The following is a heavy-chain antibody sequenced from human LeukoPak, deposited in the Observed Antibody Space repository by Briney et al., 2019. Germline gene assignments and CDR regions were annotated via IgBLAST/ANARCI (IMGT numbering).Heavy chain of an antibody. D-gene: IGHD3-10*01. CDR1: GFIFSRYW. V-gene: IGHV3-7*03. CDR2: IKQDGSEK. Sequence: GGSLRLSCAASGFIFSRYWMIWVRQAPGKGLEWVANIKQDGSEKYYVDSVKGRFTISRDNAKNSLYLQMNSLRAEDTALYYCARGISGPHYFDYWGQGTLVIASS. CDR3: ARGISGPHYFDY. J-gene: IGHJ4*02.